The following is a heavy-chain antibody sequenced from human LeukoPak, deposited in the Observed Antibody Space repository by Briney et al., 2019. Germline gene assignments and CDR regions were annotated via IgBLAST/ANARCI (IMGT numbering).Heavy chain of an antibody. CDR3: ARCSSWSPFFSFFFDY. D-gene: IGHD6-13*01. J-gene: IGHJ4*02. CDR1: GFTFSKYW. CDR2: IKEDGSEQ. Sequence: GSLRLSCAASGFTFSKYWMSWVRQAPGKGLEWVANIKEDGSEQYYVDSVKGRFTISRDNAKNSVFLQMNSLRAEDTAVYYCARCSSWSPFFSFFFDYWGQGTLVTVSS. V-gene: IGHV3-7*01.